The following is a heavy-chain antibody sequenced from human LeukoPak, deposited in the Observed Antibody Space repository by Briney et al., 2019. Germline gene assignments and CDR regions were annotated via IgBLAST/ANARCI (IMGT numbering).Heavy chain of an antibody. CDR1: GLTFSSRA. J-gene: IGHJ4*02. V-gene: IGHV3-30-3*01. CDR2: ISYDGSNK. CDR3: ARDEDSSGYLHYFDY. D-gene: IGHD3-22*01. Sequence: GGSLRLSCADSGLTFSSRAMHWVRQAPGKGLEWVAVISYDGSNKYHADSVKGRFTISRDNSKNTLYLQMNSLRAEDTAVYYCARDEDSSGYLHYFDYWGQGTLVTVSS.